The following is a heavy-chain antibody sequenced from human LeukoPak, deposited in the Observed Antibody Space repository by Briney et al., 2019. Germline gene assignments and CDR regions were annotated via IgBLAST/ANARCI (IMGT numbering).Heavy chain of an antibody. CDR2: ISGSAGST. J-gene: IGHJ4*02. CDR3: ARGLCGGDCYDY. CDR1: GFTFSTYA. V-gene: IGHV3-23*01. Sequence: GGSLRLSCAVSGFTFSTYAMTWVRQAPGKGLEWVSSISGSAGSTYYADSVKGRFTISRDNAKNSLYLQMNSLRVEDTAVYYCARGLCGGDCYDYWGQGTLVTVSS. D-gene: IGHD2-21*01.